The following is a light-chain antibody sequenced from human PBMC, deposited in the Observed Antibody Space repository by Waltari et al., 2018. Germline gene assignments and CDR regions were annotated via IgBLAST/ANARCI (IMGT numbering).Light chain of an antibody. CDR1: QSVSGSS. J-gene: IGKJ2*01. CDR2: AAS. Sequence: EVVLTQSPDTLSLSPGESITLSCRASQSVSGSSLAWYQQKRGQPPRLLIYAASSRASGSPDRFRGSVSGTDFTLTISRREPEDSAVDYCQHYGSSLYVVGQGTKLEIK. V-gene: IGKV3-20*01. CDR3: QHYGSSLYV.